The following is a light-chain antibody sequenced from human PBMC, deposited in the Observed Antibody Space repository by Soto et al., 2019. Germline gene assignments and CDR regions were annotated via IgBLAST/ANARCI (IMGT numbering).Light chain of an antibody. Sequence: DIQMTQSPSNLSASVGDRVTITCRASQSISSWLAWYQQKPGKAPKLLIYTASSLESGVPSRVSGSGSGTEFTLTISSLQPDDFATYYCQQYNSYSQTFGQGTKVEIK. CDR3: QQYNSYSQT. CDR1: QSISSW. J-gene: IGKJ1*01. CDR2: TAS. V-gene: IGKV1-5*03.